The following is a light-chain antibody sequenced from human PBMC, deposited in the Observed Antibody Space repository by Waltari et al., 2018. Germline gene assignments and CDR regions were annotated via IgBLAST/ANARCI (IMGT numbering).Light chain of an antibody. CDR3: QHYRNFWT. CDR1: QSISNW. Sequence: DIQMTQSPSTLSASVGDRVTINCRASQSISNWLAWYQQKPGKAPKALNYKASTLESGVPSRFSGRGSGKEFTLTLGGLQPDDFEIYYRQHYRNFWTFGQGTKVEIK. CDR2: KAS. V-gene: IGKV1-5*03. J-gene: IGKJ1*01.